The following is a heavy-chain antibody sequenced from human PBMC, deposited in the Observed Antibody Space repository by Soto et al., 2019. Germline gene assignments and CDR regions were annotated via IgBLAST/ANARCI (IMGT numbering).Heavy chain of an antibody. CDR2: VSAYNGNT. Sequence: ASVKVSCESSGYTFSIYGISWVRQAPGQGLEWMGWVSAYNGNTNYAQKLQGRVTMTTDTSTSTAYMELRSLRSDDTAVYYCARVTSYDILTGYYSYYYYMDVWGKGTTVTVSS. CDR3: ARVTSYDILTGYYSYYYYMDV. D-gene: IGHD3-9*01. CDR1: GYTFSIYG. J-gene: IGHJ6*03. V-gene: IGHV1-18*01.